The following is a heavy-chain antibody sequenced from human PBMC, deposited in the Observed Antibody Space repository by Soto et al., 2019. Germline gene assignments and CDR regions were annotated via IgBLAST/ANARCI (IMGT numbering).Heavy chain of an antibody. Sequence: EVQLLESGGGLVQPGGSLRLSCEAYGYTFRSDAMSWVRQAPGKGLEWVSAISGTGANTYYADSVKGRFTVSRDKSKNTLYLQMNSLRAEDTAVYYCAKDARYSSSWYVADYWGQGTLVTFCS. CDR3: AKDARYSSSWYVADY. V-gene: IGHV3-23*01. CDR1: GYTFRSDA. J-gene: IGHJ4*02. D-gene: IGHD6-13*01. CDR2: ISGTGANT.